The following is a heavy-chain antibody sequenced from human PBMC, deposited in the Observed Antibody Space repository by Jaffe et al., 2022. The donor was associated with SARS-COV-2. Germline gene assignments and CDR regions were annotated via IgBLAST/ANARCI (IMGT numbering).Heavy chain of an antibody. Sequence: QVQLVQSGAEVKKPGASVKVSCKASGYSFTNYAIDWVRQAPGQRLEWMGWINAGNGNTKYSQKFQDRVTITRDTSASTAYMELSSLTSEDTAVYYCARDRGTWGYYHYYYMDVWGKGTTVTVSS. CDR2: INAGNGNT. CDR1: GYSFTNYA. CDR3: ARDRGTWGYYHYYYMDV. J-gene: IGHJ6*03. D-gene: IGHD1-1*01. V-gene: IGHV1-3*01.